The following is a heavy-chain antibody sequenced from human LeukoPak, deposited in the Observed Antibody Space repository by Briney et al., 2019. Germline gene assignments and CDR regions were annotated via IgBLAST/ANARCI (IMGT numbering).Heavy chain of an antibody. CDR1: GLTFSSYA. CDR2: ISGSGVST. CDR3: AKKSGNLYYFDY. D-gene: IGHD1-14*01. Sequence: GGSLRLSCAASGLTFSSYAMSWVRRAPGKGLEWVAAISGSGVSTYYADSVQGRFTISRDESQNTVALQMNSLRAEDTAVYYCAKKSGNLYYFDYWGQGTLVTVSS. V-gene: IGHV3-23*01. J-gene: IGHJ4*02.